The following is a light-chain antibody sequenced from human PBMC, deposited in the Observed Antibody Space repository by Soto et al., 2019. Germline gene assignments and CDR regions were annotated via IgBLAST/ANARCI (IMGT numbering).Light chain of an antibody. J-gene: IGKJ2*01. CDR2: GAS. V-gene: IGKV3-15*01. CDR3: QQYDNWPYT. CDR1: QSVSNN. Sequence: EIVMTHSPATLSVSPGERATLSCRASQSVSNNLAWYQQKPAQAPRLLIYGASTRATAIPARFSGSGSGTEFTLTISSLQSEDFAVYFCQQYDNWPYTFGQGTKVDIK.